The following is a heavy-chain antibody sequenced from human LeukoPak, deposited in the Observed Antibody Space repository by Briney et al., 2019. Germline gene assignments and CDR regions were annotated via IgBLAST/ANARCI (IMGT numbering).Heavy chain of an antibody. V-gene: IGHV3-21*01. Sequence: GGSLRLSCAASGFTFSGYTMTWVRQAPGKGLEWVSSISNISTYIYYADSVKGRFTIPRDNVQNSLYLQMNSLRAEDTAVYYCADGSGNAGYWGQGTLVTVSS. J-gene: IGHJ4*02. CDR2: ISNISTYI. CDR1: GFTFSGYT. D-gene: IGHD3-10*01. CDR3: ADGSGNAGY.